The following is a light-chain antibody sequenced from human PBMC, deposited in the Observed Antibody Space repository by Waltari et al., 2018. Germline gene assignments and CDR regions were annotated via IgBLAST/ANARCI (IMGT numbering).Light chain of an antibody. CDR1: QTLVYTDGISY. CDR2: KVS. J-gene: IGKJ5*01. V-gene: IGKV2-30*01. CDR3: MQATHWPVT. Sequence: DVGLTQSPLSLPVTLGQPASISCRSSQTLVYTDGISYLNWFHQRPGQAPRRLIYKVSNRDSGVPDRFSGSGSGTEFTLMISSVEADDVGVYFCMQATHWPVTFGQGTRLEIK.